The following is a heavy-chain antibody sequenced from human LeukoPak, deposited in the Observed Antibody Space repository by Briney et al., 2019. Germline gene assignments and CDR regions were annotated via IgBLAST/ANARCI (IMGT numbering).Heavy chain of an antibody. D-gene: IGHD2-15*01. CDR3: ARVQGYCSDGRCLF. CDR1: GYTFTGYC. V-gene: IGHV1-2*02. CDR2: INPKSGGT. Sequence: ASVKISCKASGYTFTGYCMHWVRQAPGQGLEWMGWINPKSGGTNYAQKFQGRVTMTRDTSITTAYMEVASLRSDDTVVYYCARVQGYCSDGRCLFWGQGTPVTVSS. J-gene: IGHJ4*02.